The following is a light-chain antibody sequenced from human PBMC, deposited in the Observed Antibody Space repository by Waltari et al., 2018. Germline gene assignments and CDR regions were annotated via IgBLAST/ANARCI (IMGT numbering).Light chain of an antibody. CDR2: GAS. J-gene: IGKJ4*01. CDR3: HQSSDWPLS. CDR1: QSVSSS. V-gene: IGKV3D-15*01. Sequence: EIVMTQSPATLSLSPGERATLSCRASQSVSSSLAWYQQKPGQAPRLFISGASNRATGNPDRFSGSGSGTEFTLTISSLEPEDVAYYYCHQSSDWPLSFGGGTKVEIK.